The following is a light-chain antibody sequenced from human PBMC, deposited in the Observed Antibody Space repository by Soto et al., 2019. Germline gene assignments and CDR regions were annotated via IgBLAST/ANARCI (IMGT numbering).Light chain of an antibody. J-gene: IGKJ1*01. Sequence: IVLTQSPGSLPLSTGETATLSCRSRHNGDTYYSSWYQFKPGQPPRIMIFGASGGASGIPDRFSGSGSGTYSTLTSSRLEPEDVAVYCCQQNGSLSWTFGQGTKVDIK. CDR3: QQNGSLSWT. CDR1: HNGDTYY. V-gene: IGKV3-20*01. CDR2: GAS.